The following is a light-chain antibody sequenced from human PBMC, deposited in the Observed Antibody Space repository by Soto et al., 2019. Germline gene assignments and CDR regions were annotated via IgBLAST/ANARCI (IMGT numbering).Light chain of an antibody. V-gene: IGKV3-11*01. J-gene: IGKJ4*01. CDR2: DTS. Sequence: EIVLTQSPATLSLSPGERATLSCRASQSVSRYLAWYQQKPGQSPRLLIYDTSTRATGIPARFSGSGSGTDFTLTSSSLEPEDFAIYYCQQRSTWPLIFGGVTRVEIK. CDR1: QSVSRY. CDR3: QQRSTWPLI.